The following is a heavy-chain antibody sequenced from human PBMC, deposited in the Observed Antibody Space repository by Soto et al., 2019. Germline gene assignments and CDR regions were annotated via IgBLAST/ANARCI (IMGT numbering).Heavy chain of an antibody. CDR2: ISSSGYI. D-gene: IGHD2-15*01. CDR3: ARDCSGGSCYPGMDV. V-gene: IGHV3-21*01. CDR1: GFNFNSYT. Sequence: GGSLRLSCAASGFNFNSYTINWVRQAPGKRLELLSSISSSGYIFSTDSVRGRFTISRDNAKNSVYLQINSLRAEDTAVYFCARDCSGGSCYPGMDVWGQGTTVTVSS. J-gene: IGHJ6*02.